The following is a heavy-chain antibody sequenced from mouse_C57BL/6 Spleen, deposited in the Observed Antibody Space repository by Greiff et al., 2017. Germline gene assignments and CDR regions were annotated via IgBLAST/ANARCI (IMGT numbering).Heavy chain of an antibody. CDR3: ARWGHYPNWGFAY. Sequence: QVQLQQPGAELVKPGASVKMSCKASGYTFTSYWITWVKQRPGQGLEWIGDIYPGSGSTNYNEKFKSKATLTVDTSSSTAYMQLSSLTSEDSADYYCARWGHYPNWGFAYWGQGTLVTVSA. D-gene: IGHD4-1*01. V-gene: IGHV1-55*01. CDR2: IYPGSGST. J-gene: IGHJ3*01. CDR1: GYTFTSYW.